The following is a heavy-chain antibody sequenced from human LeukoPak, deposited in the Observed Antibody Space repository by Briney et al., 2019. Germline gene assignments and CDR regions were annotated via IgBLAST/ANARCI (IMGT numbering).Heavy chain of an antibody. CDR1: GYTFTSHG. CDR3: ARDRPVMITFGGVIIAAY. D-gene: IGHD3-16*02. Sequence: ASVKVSCKASGYTFTSHGINWLRQAPGQGLEWMGWVSGYNGNTDYAQKFQGRVTMTTDRSTNTVYMELRSLRSDDTAVYYCARDRPVMITFGGVIIAAYWGQGTLVSVSS. J-gene: IGHJ4*02. V-gene: IGHV1-18*01. CDR2: VSGYNGNT.